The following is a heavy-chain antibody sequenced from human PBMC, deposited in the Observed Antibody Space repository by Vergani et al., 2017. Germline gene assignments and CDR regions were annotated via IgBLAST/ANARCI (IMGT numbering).Heavy chain of an antibody. J-gene: IGHJ4*02. V-gene: IGHV1-46*03. D-gene: IGHD3-16*01. CDR1: GGTFSSYA. Sequence: QVQLVQSGAEVKKPGSSVKVSCKASGGTFSSYAISWVRQAPGQGLEWMGIINPSGGSTSYAQKFQGRVTMTRDTSTSTVYMELSSLRSEDTAVYYCANALYTSGGDYWGQGTLVTVSS. CDR3: ANALYTSGGDY. CDR2: INPSGGST.